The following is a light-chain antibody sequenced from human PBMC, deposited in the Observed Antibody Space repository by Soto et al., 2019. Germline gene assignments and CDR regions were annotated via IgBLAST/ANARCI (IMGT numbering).Light chain of an antibody. CDR1: SSDVGPYNY. Sequence: QSVLTQPASVSGSPGQSITISCTGTSSDVGPYNYVSWYQQYPGKAPKLMIYDVSNRPSGVSNRFSGSKSGNTASLTISGLQAEDEADYYCSSYASSSTLLVFGGGTKLTVL. J-gene: IGLJ2*01. CDR3: SSYASSSTLLV. CDR2: DVS. V-gene: IGLV2-14*01.